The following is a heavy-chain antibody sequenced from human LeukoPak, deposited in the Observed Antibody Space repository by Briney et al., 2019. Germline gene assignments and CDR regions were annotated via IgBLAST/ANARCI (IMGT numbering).Heavy chain of an antibody. D-gene: IGHD4-17*01. J-gene: IGHJ3*02. CDR1: GGSFSGYY. V-gene: IGHV4-34*01. CDR3: ARLGIFKTAVTNDAFDI. CDR2: INHSGST. Sequence: SETLSLTCAVYGGSFSGYYWSWIRQPPGKGLEWIGEINHSGSTNYNPSLKSRVTISVDTSKNQFSLKLSSVTAADTAVYYCARLGIFKTAVTNDAFDIWGQGTMVTVSS.